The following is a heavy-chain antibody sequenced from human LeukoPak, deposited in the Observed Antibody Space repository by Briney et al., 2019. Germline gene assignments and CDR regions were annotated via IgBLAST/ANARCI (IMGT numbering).Heavy chain of an antibody. CDR1: GFTFSRHG. V-gene: IGHV3-33*01. D-gene: IGHD3-22*01. J-gene: IGHJ4*02. Sequence: GGSLRLSCAASGFTFSRHGMHWVRQAPGKGLEWLALIWYDGTNKYYADSVKGRFTISRDNSKNTVYLQMSSLRAEDTAVYYCARDQYYYDSSGYFYDFWGQGTLVTVSS. CDR2: IWYDGTNK. CDR3: ARDQYYYDSSGYFYDF.